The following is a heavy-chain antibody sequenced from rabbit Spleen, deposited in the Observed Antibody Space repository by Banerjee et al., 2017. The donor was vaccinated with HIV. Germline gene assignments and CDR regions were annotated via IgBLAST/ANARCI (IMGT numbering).Heavy chain of an antibody. J-gene: IGHJ6*01. CDR2: IDPIFHIT. V-gene: IGHV1S47*01. CDR3: ARDTGSSFSTYGMDL. Sequence: QEQLVESGGGLVQPGGSLKLSCKASGFDFNSYGVSWVRQAPGKGLEWIGYIDPIFHITTDATGVNGRFTISSHNAQNTLYLQLNSLTAADTATYFCARDTGSSFSTYGMDLWGPGTLGTVS. D-gene: IGHD8-1*01. CDR1: GFDFNSYG.